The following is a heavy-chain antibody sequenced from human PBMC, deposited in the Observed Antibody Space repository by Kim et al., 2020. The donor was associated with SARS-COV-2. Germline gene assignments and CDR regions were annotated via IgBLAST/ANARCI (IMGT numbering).Heavy chain of an antibody. Sequence: GGSLRLSCAASGFTFSSYGMHWVRQAPGKGLEWVAVISYDGSNKYYAESVKGRFTISRDNSKNTLYLQMNSLRAEDTAVYYCAKIGYCSGGRCYSVGAFDVWGQGTMVTVSS. J-gene: IGHJ3*01. D-gene: IGHD2-15*01. CDR2: ISYDGSNK. V-gene: IGHV3-30*18. CDR1: GFTFSSYG. CDR3: AKIGYCSGGRCYSVGAFDV.